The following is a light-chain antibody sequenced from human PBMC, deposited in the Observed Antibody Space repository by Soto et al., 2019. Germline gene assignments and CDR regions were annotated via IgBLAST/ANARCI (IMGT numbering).Light chain of an antibody. Sequence: EIVLTQSPGTLSLSPGERATLSCRASQSVSSSYLAWYQQKPGQAPRLLIYGASSRATGIPDRFSGSGSGTEFTLTISRLEPEEFAVYYCQQYGSSPRLTFGGGTKVEIK. CDR1: QSVSSSY. CDR2: GAS. J-gene: IGKJ4*01. V-gene: IGKV3-20*01. CDR3: QQYGSSPRLT.